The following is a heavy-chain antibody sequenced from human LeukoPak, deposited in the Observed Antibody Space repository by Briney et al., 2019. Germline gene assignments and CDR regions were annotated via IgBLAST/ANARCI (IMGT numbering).Heavy chain of an antibody. CDR2: INHSGST. Sequence: SETLSLTCAVYGGSFSGYYWSWIRQPPGKGLEWIGEINHSGSTNYNPSLKSRVTISVDTSKNQFSLKLSSVTAADTAVYYCARGVMYSSLKGNWFDPWGQGTLVTVSS. CDR1: GGSFSGYY. J-gene: IGHJ5*02. D-gene: IGHD6-19*01. V-gene: IGHV4-34*01. CDR3: ARGVMYSSLKGNWFDP.